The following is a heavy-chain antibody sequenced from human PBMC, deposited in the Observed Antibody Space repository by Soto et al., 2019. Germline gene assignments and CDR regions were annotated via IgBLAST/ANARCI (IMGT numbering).Heavy chain of an antibody. V-gene: IGHV3-7*01. CDR3: ARSPMVITYYYYGMDV. Sequence: GGSLRLSCAASGFTFSSYWMSWVRQAPGKGLEWVANIKQDGSEKYYVDSVKGRFTISRDNAKNSLYLQMNSLRAEDTAVYYCARSPMVITYYYYGMDVWGQGTTVTVSS. D-gene: IGHD5-18*01. CDR1: GFTFSSYW. CDR2: IKQDGSEK. J-gene: IGHJ6*02.